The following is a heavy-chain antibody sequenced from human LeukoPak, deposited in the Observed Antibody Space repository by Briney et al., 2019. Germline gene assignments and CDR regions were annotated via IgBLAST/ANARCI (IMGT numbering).Heavy chain of an antibody. D-gene: IGHD1-7*01. CDR2: IRYDGSNK. CDR3: ARDRGWNYEVYYFDY. Sequence: GGSLRLSCAASGFTFSSYGMHWVRQAPGKGLEWVAFIRYDGSNKYYADSVKGRFTISRDNSKNTLYLQMNSLRAEDTAVYYCARDRGWNYEVYYFDYWGQGTLVTVSS. J-gene: IGHJ4*02. CDR1: GFTFSSYG. V-gene: IGHV3-30*02.